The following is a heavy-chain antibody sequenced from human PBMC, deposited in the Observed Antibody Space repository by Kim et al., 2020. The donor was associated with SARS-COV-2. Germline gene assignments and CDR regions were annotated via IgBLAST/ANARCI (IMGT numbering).Heavy chain of an antibody. CDR1: GFTVSSNY. Sequence: GGSLRLSCAVSGFTVSSNYMSWVRQAPGKGLEWVSVIYSGGSTYYADSVKGRFTISRDNSKNTLYLQMNSLIAEDTSVYYCARVMPSHDTAWGQGTLVTVSS. V-gene: IGHV3-66*02. J-gene: IGHJ4*02. D-gene: IGHD2-2*01. CDR3: ARVMPSHDTA. CDR2: IYSGGST.